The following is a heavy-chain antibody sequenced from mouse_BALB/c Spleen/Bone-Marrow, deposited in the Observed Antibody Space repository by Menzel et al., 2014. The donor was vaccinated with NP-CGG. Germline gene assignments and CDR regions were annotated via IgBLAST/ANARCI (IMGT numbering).Heavy chain of an antibody. Sequence: EVQGVESGGGLVQPGGSRKLSCAASGFTFSSFGMHWVRQAPERGLGWVAYISSGSSTIYYADTVKGRFTISRDNPKNTLFLQMTSLRSEDTAMYYCARSWEYFDVWGAGTTVTVSS. CDR2: ISSGSSTI. V-gene: IGHV5-17*02. J-gene: IGHJ1*01. D-gene: IGHD4-1*01. CDR1: GFTFSSFG. CDR3: ARSWEYFDV.